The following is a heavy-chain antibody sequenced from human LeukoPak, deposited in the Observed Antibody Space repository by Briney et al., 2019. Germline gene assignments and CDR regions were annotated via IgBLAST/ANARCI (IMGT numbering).Heavy chain of an antibody. D-gene: IGHD6-13*01. J-gene: IGHJ5*02. CDR1: GGTFSSYA. CDR2: IIPILGIA. Sequence: ASVKVSCKASGGTFSSYAISRVRQAPGQGLEWMGRIIPILGIANYAQKFQGRVTITADKSTSTAYMELSSLRSEDTAVYYCARGAAAGPINWFDPWGQGTLVTVSS. CDR3: ARGAAAGPINWFDP. V-gene: IGHV1-69*04.